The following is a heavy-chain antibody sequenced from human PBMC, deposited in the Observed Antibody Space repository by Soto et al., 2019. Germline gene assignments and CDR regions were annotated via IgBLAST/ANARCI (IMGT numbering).Heavy chain of an antibody. Sequence: PSETLSLTCAVYGGSFSGYYWSWIRQPPGKGLEWIGEINHSGITNYNPSLKSRVTISVDTSKNQFSLKLRSVTAADTAVYFCARGYYDILTDYRRAMAIWGQGTTVTVS. CDR2: INHSGIT. V-gene: IGHV4-34*01. D-gene: IGHD3-9*01. J-gene: IGHJ6*02. CDR1: GGSFSGYY. CDR3: ARGYYDILTDYRRAMAI.